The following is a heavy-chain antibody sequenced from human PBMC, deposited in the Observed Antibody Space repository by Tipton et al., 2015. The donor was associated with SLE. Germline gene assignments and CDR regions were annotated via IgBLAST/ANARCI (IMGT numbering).Heavy chain of an antibody. CDR1: GFTFSSYW. CDR2: IKQDGSEK. Sequence: SLRLSCAASGFTFSSYWMSWVRQAPGTGLEWVANIKQDGSEKYYVDSVKGRFTISRDNAKNSLYLQMNSLRAEDTAVYYCASLAAAAHFDYWGQGTLVTVSS. J-gene: IGHJ4*02. D-gene: IGHD2-2*01. CDR3: ASLAAAAHFDY. V-gene: IGHV3-7*01.